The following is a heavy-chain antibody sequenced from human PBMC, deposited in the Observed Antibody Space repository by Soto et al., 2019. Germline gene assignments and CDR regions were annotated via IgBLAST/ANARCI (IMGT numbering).Heavy chain of an antibody. CDR3: AKDRRYYGSGSYFLIDY. V-gene: IGHV3-30*18. Sequence: GSLRLSCAASGFTFSNYGMHWVRQAPGKGLEWVVVISYDGSNKYYADSVKGRFTISRDNSKNTLYLQMNSLRAEDTAVYYCAKDRRYYGSGSYFLIDYWGQGTLVTVSS. J-gene: IGHJ4*02. CDR2: ISYDGSNK. CDR1: GFTFSNYG. D-gene: IGHD3-10*01.